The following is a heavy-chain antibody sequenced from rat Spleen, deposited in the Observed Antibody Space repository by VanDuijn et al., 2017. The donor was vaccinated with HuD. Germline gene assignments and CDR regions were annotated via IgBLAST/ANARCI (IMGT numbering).Heavy chain of an antibody. D-gene: IGHD1-12*02. Sequence: EVQLVASDGGLVQPGGSLTLSCAASGFTFSAYYLAWVRQAPTKGLELVATVDYDGSRTHYRDSVKGRFTKSRDNVKNTLYLQMDSLRSADTATYYWVRQGVTMAAIFDYWGQGVMVPVSS. CDR2: VDYDGSRT. V-gene: IGHV5-29*01. CDR3: VRQGVTMAAIFDY. CDR1: GFTFSAYY. J-gene: IGHJ2*01.